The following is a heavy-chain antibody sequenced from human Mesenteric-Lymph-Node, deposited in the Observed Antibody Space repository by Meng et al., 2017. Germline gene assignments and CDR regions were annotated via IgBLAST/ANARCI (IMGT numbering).Heavy chain of an antibody. CDR3: AHGRLDSSGWYSPYYDYGMDV. Sequence: SGPTLVKPTQTLTLTCTFSGFSLSTSGVGVGWIRQPPGEALEWLALIYWDDDKRYSPSLKSRLTITKDTSKNQVVLTMTNMDPVDTATYYCAHGRLDSSGWYSPYYDYGMDVWGQGTTVTVSS. V-gene: IGHV2-5*02. J-gene: IGHJ6*02. D-gene: IGHD6-19*01. CDR2: IYWDDDK. CDR1: GFSLSTSGVG.